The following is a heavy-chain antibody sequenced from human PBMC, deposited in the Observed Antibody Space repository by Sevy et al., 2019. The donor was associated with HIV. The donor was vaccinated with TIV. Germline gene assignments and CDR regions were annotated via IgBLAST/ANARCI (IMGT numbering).Heavy chain of an antibody. V-gene: IGHV3-11*01. CDR2: ISVSSSAK. D-gene: IGHD3-16*01. Sequence: GGSLRLSCAASGFDFSDYYMNWIRQTPGKGLEWISYISVSSSAKYYTDSVKGRFAISRDNARNSLYLQMNSLRVEDTAVYFCVGRRYSPAYSWSYHFDYWGQGALVIVSS. J-gene: IGHJ4*02. CDR3: VGRRYSPAYSWSYHFDY. CDR1: GFDFSDYY.